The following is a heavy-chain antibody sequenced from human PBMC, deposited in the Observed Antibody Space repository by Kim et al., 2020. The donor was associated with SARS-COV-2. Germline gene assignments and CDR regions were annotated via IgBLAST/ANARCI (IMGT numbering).Heavy chain of an antibody. V-gene: IGHV3-30*04. J-gene: IGHJ4*02. CDR3: ARDGGKYYTEFDY. D-gene: IGHD1-26*01. Sequence: GGSLRLSCAASGFTFSTYAMHWVRQAPGKGLEWVAVFSSNGINAYYADSMKGRFTISRDNSKNSLYLQMNSLRPDDTAVYYCARDGGKYYTEFDYSGQGTLVTVSS. CDR1: GFTFSTYA. CDR2: FSSNGINA.